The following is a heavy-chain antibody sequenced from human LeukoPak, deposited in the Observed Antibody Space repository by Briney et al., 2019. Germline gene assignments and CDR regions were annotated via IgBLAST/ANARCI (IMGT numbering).Heavy chain of an antibody. J-gene: IGHJ5*01. D-gene: IGHD6-19*01. CDR3: ASDASSGWFDY. CDR2: IYHSGST. CDR1: GYSISSGYY. Sequence: SETLSLTYAVSGYSISSGYYWGWIRQPPGKGLEWIGSIYHSGSTYYNPSLKSRVTVSVDTSKNQFSLELSSVTAADTAVYYCASDASSGWFDYWGQGTLVTVSS. V-gene: IGHV4-38-2*01.